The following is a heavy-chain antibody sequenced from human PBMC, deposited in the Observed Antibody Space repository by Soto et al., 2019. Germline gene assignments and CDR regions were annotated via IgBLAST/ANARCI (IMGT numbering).Heavy chain of an antibody. Sequence: PGGSLRLSCAASGFTFSSYAMSWVRQAPGKGLEWVSAISGSGGSTYYADSVKGRFTISRDNSKNTLYLQMNSLRAEDTAVYYCAKDIFVHYDILTGYFQFDYWGQGTLVTVSS. J-gene: IGHJ4*02. CDR1: GFTFSSYA. CDR2: ISGSGGST. D-gene: IGHD3-9*01. CDR3: AKDIFVHYDILTGYFQFDY. V-gene: IGHV3-23*01.